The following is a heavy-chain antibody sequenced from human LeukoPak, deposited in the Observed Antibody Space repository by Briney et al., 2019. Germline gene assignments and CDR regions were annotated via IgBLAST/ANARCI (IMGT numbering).Heavy chain of an antibody. J-gene: IGHJ4*02. CDR3: ARERPGIVGTKILDY. CDR2: IYTSEST. V-gene: IGHV4-4*07. CDR1: GGSISSYY. Sequence: SETLSLTCTVSGGSISSYYWSWIRQPAGKGLEWIGRIYTSESTNYNPSLKSRVTMSVDTSKNQFSLKLSSVTAADTAVYYCARERPGIVGTKILDYWGQGTLVTVSS. D-gene: IGHD1-26*01.